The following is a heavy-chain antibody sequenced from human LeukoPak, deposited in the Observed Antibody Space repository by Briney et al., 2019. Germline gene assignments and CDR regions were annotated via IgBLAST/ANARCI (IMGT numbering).Heavy chain of an antibody. D-gene: IGHD4-17*01. CDR1: GGSISYYY. Sequence: SETLSLTCTVSGGSISYYYWSWIRQSPGKGLEWIGYIYYSGATNYNPSLKSRVTISVDTSKNQFSLQLRSVTAADTAVYYCAREDPQTTVPEGMDVWGQGTTVTVSS. CDR2: IYYSGAT. CDR3: AREDPQTTVPEGMDV. J-gene: IGHJ6*02. V-gene: IGHV4-59*01.